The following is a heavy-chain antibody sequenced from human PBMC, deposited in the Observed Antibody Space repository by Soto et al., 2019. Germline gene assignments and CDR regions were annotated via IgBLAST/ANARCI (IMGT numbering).Heavy chain of an antibody. Sequence: EVQLVESGRVVLQSGVSVSLSCRVSVFTLSDLHLDCVRGARGRGGVCGRCSRDKAQGYSREYAASVKGRFTTSRDDSKNSVYLQMNSLKTEDTAVYHCVRTTYFSDSSGYTRCFDYWGQGTLVTVSS. CDR3: VRTTYFSDSSGYTRCFDY. J-gene: IGHJ4*02. V-gene: IGHV3-72*01. D-gene: IGHD3-22*01. CDR2: SRDKAQGYSR. CDR1: VFTLSDLH.